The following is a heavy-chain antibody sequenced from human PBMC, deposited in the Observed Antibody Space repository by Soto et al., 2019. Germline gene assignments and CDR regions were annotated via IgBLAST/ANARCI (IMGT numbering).Heavy chain of an antibody. Sequence: EVQLVESGGGLVQPGRSLRLSCAASGFTFDDYAMHWVRQAPGKGLEWVSGISWNSGSIGYADSVKGRFTISRDNAKNSLYLQMNTLRAEDTALYYCAKDKSHYGGNFVFDYWGPGTLVTVSS. CDR2: ISWNSGSI. CDR1: GFTFDDYA. V-gene: IGHV3-9*01. D-gene: IGHD4-17*01. CDR3: AKDKSHYGGNFVFDY. J-gene: IGHJ4*02.